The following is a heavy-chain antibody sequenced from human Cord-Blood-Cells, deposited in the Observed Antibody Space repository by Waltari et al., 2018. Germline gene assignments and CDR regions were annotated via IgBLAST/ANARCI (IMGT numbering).Heavy chain of an antibody. J-gene: IGHJ2*01. CDR2: IYYSGST. D-gene: IGHD2-21*01. V-gene: IGHV4-39*07. Sequence: QLQLQESGPGLVKPSETLSLTCPVSGGPLSSSSYYWGWIREPPGKGLEWIGSIYYSGSTYYNPSLKSRVTISVDTSKNQFSLKLSSVTAADTAVYYCARHALGGDRWVYWYFDLWGRGTLVTVSS. CDR1: GGPLSSSSYY. CDR3: ARHALGGDRWVYWYFDL.